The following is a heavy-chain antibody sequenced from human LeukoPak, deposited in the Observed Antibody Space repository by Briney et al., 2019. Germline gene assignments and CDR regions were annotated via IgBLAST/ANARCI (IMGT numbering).Heavy chain of an antibody. Sequence: SETLSLTCTVSGGSISSSSYYWGWIRQPPGKGLEWIGSIYYSGSTYYNPSLKSRVTISVDTSKNQFSLKLSSVTAADTAVYYCVRPGVYCSGGSCYSRHYFDYWGQGTLVTVSS. D-gene: IGHD2-15*01. V-gene: IGHV4-39*01. J-gene: IGHJ4*02. CDR3: VRPGVYCSGGSCYSRHYFDY. CDR1: GGSISSSSYY. CDR2: IYYSGST.